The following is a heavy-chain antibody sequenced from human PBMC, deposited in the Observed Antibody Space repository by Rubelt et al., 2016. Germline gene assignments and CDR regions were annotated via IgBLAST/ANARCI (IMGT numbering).Heavy chain of an antibody. V-gene: IGHV1-18*01. D-gene: IGHD6-19*01. J-gene: IGHJ3*02. CDR3: ARDRTWLVPGLDAFDI. CDR2: SSAYNGNT. Sequence: QVQLVQSGAEVKKPGASVKVSCKASGYTFTTYGISWVRQAPGQGLEWMGWSSAYNGNTNYAQKLQGRVARTTDTSTSTAYMGLRSLRSDDTAVYYCARDRTWLVPGLDAFDIWGQGTMVTVSS. CDR1: GYTFTTYG.